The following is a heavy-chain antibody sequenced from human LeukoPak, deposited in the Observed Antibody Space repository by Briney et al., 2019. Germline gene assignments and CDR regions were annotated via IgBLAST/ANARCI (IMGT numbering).Heavy chain of an antibody. D-gene: IGHD6-19*01. CDR1: GGSLNSYY. V-gene: IGHV4-59*01. CDR3: AKGGHSSGWFNWFDP. Sequence: SETLSLTCTVSGGSLNSYYWNWTRQSPGKGLEWIGYVFYTGSTNYNPSLKSRVTISADTSKNLFSLKLKSVTAADTAIYYCAKGGHSSGWFNWFDPWGQGALVIVSS. J-gene: IGHJ5*02. CDR2: VFYTGST.